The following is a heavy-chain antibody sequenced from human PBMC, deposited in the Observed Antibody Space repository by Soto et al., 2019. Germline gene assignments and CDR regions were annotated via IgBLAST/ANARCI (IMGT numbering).Heavy chain of an antibody. Sequence: QITLKESGPTLVKPTQTLTLTCTFSGFSLSTTGVGVGWIRQPPGKALECLALISWGDDKRYSPSLKRRFTITRDPSKNQVVPPMTHMDPADPAPYYSAHIPNYPLYNSVAPRGQVTLVTASS. V-gene: IGHV2-5*02. CDR3: AHIPNYPLYNSVAP. D-gene: IGHD3-10*01. J-gene: IGHJ5*02. CDR2: ISWGDDK. CDR1: GFSLSTTGVG.